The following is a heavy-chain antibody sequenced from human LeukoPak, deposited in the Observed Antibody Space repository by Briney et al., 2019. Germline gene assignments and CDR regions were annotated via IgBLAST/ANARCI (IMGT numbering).Heavy chain of an antibody. CDR3: ARRTRDYYDTSGYDY. CDR1: GYTFTSYG. CDR2: ISAYNGNT. D-gene: IGHD3-22*01. V-gene: IGHV1-18*01. Sequence: ASVKLSCKASGYTFTSYGISWVRQAPGQGLEWMGWISAYNGNTNYAQKLQGRVTMTTDTSTSTAYMELRSLRSDDTAVYYCARRTRDYYDTSGYDYWGQGTLVTVSS. J-gene: IGHJ4*02.